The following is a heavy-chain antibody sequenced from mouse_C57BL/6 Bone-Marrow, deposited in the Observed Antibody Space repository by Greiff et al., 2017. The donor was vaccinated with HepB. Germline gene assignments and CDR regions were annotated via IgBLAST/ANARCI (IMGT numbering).Heavy chain of an antibody. J-gene: IGHJ4*01. CDR2: IYPGGGYT. D-gene: IGHD1-1*01. Sequence: QVQLQQSGAELVRPGTSVKMSCKASGYTFTNYWIGWAKQRPGHGLEWIGDIYPGGGYTNYNEKFKGKATLTADKSSSTAYMQFSSLTSEDSAIYYCARWGLLPDMDYWGQGTSVTVSS. CDR1: GYTFTNYW. V-gene: IGHV1-63*01. CDR3: ARWGLLPDMDY.